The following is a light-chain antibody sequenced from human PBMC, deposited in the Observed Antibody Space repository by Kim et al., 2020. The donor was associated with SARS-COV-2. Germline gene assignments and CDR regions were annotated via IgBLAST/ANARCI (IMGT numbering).Light chain of an antibody. Sequence: ACPGTTARSTCSGVVLAKKYACWFQQEPGPAPVLVIYKDRERGSGIPVRFSGSSTGATVTLSSSGAQVEDEDDCYGWSAVDNNWVFGGGTQLTVL. CDR2: KDR. J-gene: IGLJ3*02. CDR1: VLAKKY. CDR3: WSAVDNNWV. V-gene: IGLV3-27*01.